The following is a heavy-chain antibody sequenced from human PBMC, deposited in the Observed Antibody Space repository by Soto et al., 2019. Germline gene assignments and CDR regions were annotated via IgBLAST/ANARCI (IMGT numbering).Heavy chain of an antibody. V-gene: IGHV4-30-2*06. J-gene: IGHJ5*02. D-gene: IGHD3-10*01. CDR2: IYPTGST. CDR3: EREVHRGGWFDT. Sequence: SETLSLTCTVSGGSISSGGYSWSWIRQSPEKGLEWLGCIYPTGSTYYHPSLKSRVTISIDTSRNQFSLNLTSVTAAETAVYYCEREVHRGGWFDTWGQGTLVTVSS. CDR1: GGSISSGGYS.